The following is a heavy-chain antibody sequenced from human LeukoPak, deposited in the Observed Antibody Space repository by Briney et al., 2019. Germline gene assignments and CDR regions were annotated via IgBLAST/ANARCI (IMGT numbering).Heavy chain of an antibody. CDR1: GYTFTGYY. V-gene: IGHV1-2*02. J-gene: IGHJ6*04. CDR3: ARGAGIAAAGTIFLDV. CDR2: INPNSGDT. D-gene: IGHD6-13*01. Sequence: ASVKVSCKASGYTFTGYYMHWVRQAPGQGLEWMGWINPNSGDTNYAQKFQGRVTMTRGTSISTAYMELNRLRSDDTAVYYCARGAGIAAAGTIFLDVWGKGTTVTVSS.